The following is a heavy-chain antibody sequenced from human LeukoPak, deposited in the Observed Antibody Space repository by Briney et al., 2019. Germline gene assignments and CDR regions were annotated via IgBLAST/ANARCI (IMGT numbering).Heavy chain of an antibody. CDR2: INWDGDRT. D-gene: IGHD3-10*01. CDR1: GFTFDDYT. Sequence: GGSLRLSCAASGFTFDDYTLHWVRQAPGKGLEWVSLINWDGDRTYYADSVKGRFTISRDNSKNSLFLQMDSLRVEDTALYYCAKDVHYFGSGNYGMDVWGQGTTVTVSS. CDR3: AKDVHYFGSGNYGMDV. V-gene: IGHV3-43*01. J-gene: IGHJ6*02.